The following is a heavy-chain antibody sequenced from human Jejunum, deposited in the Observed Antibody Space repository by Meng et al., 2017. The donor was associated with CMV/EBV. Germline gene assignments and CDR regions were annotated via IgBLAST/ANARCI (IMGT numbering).Heavy chain of an antibody. CDR3: ARSPIAVAGAEGY. Sequence: ASGFTFSTYAMSWVRQAPGKGMEWVSTIGNSGTATYYADSVKGRFTISRDNSKSTLYLQMNSLRADDTAVYYCARSPIAVAGAEGYWGQGALVTVSS. CDR2: IGNSGTAT. D-gene: IGHD6-19*01. J-gene: IGHJ4*02. V-gene: IGHV3-23*01. CDR1: GFTFSTYA.